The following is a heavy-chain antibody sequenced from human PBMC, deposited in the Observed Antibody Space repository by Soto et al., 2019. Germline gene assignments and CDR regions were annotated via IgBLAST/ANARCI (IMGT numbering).Heavy chain of an antibody. Sequence: GGSLRLSCAASGFTFSSYGMHWVRQAPGKGLEWVAVISYDGSNKYYADSVKGRFTISRDNSKNTLYLQMNSLRAEDTAVYHCAKDLAGSSSWYVYYYYYGMDVWGQGTTVTVSS. J-gene: IGHJ6*02. D-gene: IGHD6-13*01. CDR1: GFTFSSYG. CDR3: AKDLAGSSSWYVYYYYYGMDV. CDR2: ISYDGSNK. V-gene: IGHV3-30*18.